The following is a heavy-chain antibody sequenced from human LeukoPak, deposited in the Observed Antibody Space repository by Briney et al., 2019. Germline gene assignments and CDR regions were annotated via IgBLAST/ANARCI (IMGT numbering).Heavy chain of an antibody. Sequence: GGSLRVSCAASGFPFSSYAMSWVRQAPGKGLEWVSGITGSGGSTYYADSVKGRFTISRDNSKNTLYLQMTSQSGDETAVYYCAKVYRSGVTGCNTHWGQGTLVTVSS. V-gene: IGHV3-23*01. CDR1: GFPFSSYA. CDR2: ITGSGGST. J-gene: IGHJ4*02. CDR3: AKVYRSGVTGCNTH. D-gene: IGHD2-21*02.